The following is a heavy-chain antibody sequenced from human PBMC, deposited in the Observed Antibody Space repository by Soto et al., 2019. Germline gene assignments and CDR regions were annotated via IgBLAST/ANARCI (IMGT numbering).Heavy chain of an antibody. J-gene: IGHJ4*02. CDR3: ARVSGWYFLDY. CDR2: INAGNGNT. Sequence: QVQRVQSGAEEKKPGASVKVSGKASGYTFTSYAMHWVRQAPGQRLEWMGWINAGNGNTKYSQKFQGTVTITRDTSASTDYMELSSLRSEDTAVYYCARVSGWYFLDYWGQGTLVTVSS. CDR1: GYTFTSYA. D-gene: IGHD6-13*01. V-gene: IGHV1-3*05.